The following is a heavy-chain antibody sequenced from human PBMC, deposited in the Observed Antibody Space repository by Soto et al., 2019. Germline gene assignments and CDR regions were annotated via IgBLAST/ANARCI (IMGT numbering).Heavy chain of an antibody. Sequence: ASVKVSCKASGYTFSRYGISWVRQAPGQGLEWMGWISGFNGNTKESEKLQGRVTLTTDTAANTAHMELRGLRSDDTAVYYCAREIVVPAAIPSYYYYYYGMDVWGQGTTVTVSS. CDR2: ISGFNGNT. V-gene: IGHV1-18*01. CDR3: AREIVVPAAIPSYYYYYYGMDV. D-gene: IGHD2-2*02. J-gene: IGHJ6*02. CDR1: GYTFSRYG.